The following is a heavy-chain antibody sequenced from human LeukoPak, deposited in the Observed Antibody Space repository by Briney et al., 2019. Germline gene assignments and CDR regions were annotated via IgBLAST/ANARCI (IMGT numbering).Heavy chain of an antibody. CDR1: GGSISSGSYD. D-gene: IGHD2-15*01. CDR2: IYTGGST. J-gene: IGHJ4*02. V-gene: IGHV4-61*02. Sequence: SETLSLTCTVSGGSISSGSYDWSWIRQAAGKGVEWIGRIYTGGSTNYNPSLKSRVTISVDTSKNQFSLKLSSVTAADTAVYYCARDKRGGSPYYFDSWGQGTLVTVSS. CDR3: ARDKRGGSPYYFDS.